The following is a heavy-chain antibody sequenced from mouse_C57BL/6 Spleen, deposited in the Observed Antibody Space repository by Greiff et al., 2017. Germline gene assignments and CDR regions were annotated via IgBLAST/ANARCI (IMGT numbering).Heavy chain of an antibody. CDR2: INPNNGGT. Sequence: EVKLVESGPELVKPGASVKMSCKASGYTFTDYNMHWVKQSHGKSLEWIGYINPNNGGTSYNQKFKGKATLTVNKSSSTAYMELRSLTSEDSAVYYCARGGIYYAMDYWGQGTSVTVSS. J-gene: IGHJ4*01. CDR1: GYTFTDYN. CDR3: ARGGIYYAMDY. V-gene: IGHV1-22*01.